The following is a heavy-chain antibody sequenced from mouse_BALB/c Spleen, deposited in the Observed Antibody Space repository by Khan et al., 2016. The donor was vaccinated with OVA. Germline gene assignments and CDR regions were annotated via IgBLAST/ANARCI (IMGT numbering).Heavy chain of an antibody. J-gene: IGHJ4*01. V-gene: IGHV2-6-4*01. D-gene: IGHD2-14*01. CDR1: GFSLSRYN. CDR2: IWGGGGT. CDR3: ARAYYRYDGYYAMDY. Sequence: VQLQESGPGLVAPSQSLSITCTVSGFSLSRYNIHWVRQPPGKGLEWLGMIWGGGGTDYNSTLKPRLSISKDNSKSQVFLKMNSLQTDETAMYYCARAYYRYDGYYAMDYWGQGTSVTVSS.